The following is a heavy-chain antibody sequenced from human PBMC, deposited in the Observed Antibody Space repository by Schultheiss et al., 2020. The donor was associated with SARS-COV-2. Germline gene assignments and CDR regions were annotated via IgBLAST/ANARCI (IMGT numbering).Heavy chain of an antibody. D-gene: IGHD4-23*01. CDR3: ARHFGGWVYYFDY. CDR2: IYYSGST. J-gene: IGHJ4*02. CDR1: GGSISSYY. Sequence: SETLSLTCTVSGGSISSYYWSWIRQPPGKGLEWIGYIYYSGSTNYNPSLKSRVTISVDTSKNQFSLKLSSVTAADTAVYYCARHFGGWVYYFDYWGQGTLVTVSS. V-gene: IGHV4-59*08.